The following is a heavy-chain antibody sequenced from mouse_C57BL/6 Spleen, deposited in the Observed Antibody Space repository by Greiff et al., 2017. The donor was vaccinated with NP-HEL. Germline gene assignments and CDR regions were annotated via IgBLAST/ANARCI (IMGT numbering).Heavy chain of an antibody. V-gene: IGHV1-61*01. D-gene: IGHD2-3*01. J-gene: IGHJ3*01. Sequence: QVQLQQPGAELVRPGSSVKLSCKASGYTFTSYWMDWVKQRPGQGLEWIGNIYPSDSETHYNQKFKDKATLTVDKSSSTAYMQLSSLTSEDSAVYYCARLGDGYYGFAYWGQGTLVTVSA. CDR2: IYPSDSET. CDR3: ARLGDGYYGFAY. CDR1: GYTFTSYW.